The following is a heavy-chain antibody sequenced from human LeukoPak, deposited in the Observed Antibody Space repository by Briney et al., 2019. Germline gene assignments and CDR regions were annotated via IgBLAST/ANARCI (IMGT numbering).Heavy chain of an antibody. D-gene: IGHD1-26*01. Sequence: SETLSLTCTVSGGSIRSSYYYWGWIRQPPGKGLEWIGSIYDSGSTYYNPSLKSRVTISVDTSKNQFSLKLNSVTAADTAVYYCARDVWSALGVWGQGTLVTVSS. CDR2: IYDSGST. V-gene: IGHV4-39*02. J-gene: IGHJ4*02. CDR3: ARDVWSALGV. CDR1: GGSIRSSYYY.